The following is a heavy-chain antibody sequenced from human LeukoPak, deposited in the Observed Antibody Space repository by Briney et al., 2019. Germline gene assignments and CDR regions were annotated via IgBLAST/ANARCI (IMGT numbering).Heavy chain of an antibody. J-gene: IGHJ3*02. CDR2: IRSDGSSN. CDR1: GFTFSSHG. Sequence: PGGSLRLSCAASGFTFSSHGMHWVRQAPGKGLEWVTFIRSDGSSNYYGDSVKGRFTLSRDNFKNTLSLQMNSLRAEDTAVYYCARDGRSSSWYRGYAFDIWGQGTMVTVSS. V-gene: IGHV3-30*02. CDR3: ARDGRSSSWYRGYAFDI. D-gene: IGHD6-13*01.